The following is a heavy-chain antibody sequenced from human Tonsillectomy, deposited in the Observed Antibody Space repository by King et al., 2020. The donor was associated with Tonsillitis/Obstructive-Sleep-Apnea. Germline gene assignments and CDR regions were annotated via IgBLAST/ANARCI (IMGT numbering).Heavy chain of an antibody. V-gene: IGHV4-39*01. CDR1: GGSISSSSYY. CDR3: ARLPSDYGDGVGYFDY. J-gene: IGHJ4*02. CDR2: IYYSGST. D-gene: IGHD4-17*01. Sequence: QLQESGPGLVKPSETLSLTCTVSGGSISSSSYYWGWIRQPPGKGLEWIGSIYYSGSTYYNPSLKSRVTISVDTSKNQFSLKLSSVTAADTAVYYCARLPSDYGDGVGYFDYWGQGTLVTVSS.